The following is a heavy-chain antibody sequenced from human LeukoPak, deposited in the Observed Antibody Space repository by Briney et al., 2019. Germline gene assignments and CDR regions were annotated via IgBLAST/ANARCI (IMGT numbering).Heavy chain of an antibody. CDR3: ARVWWELRGFDY. CDR2: IYTSGST. D-gene: IGHD1-26*01. CDR1: GGSISSGSYY. J-gene: IGHJ4*02. V-gene: IGHV4-61*02. Sequence: PSETLSLTCTVSGGSISSGSYYWSWIRQPAGKGLEWIGRIYTSGSTNYNPSLKSRVTISVDTSKNQFSLKLSSVTAADTAVYYCARVWWELRGFDYWGRGTLVTVSS.